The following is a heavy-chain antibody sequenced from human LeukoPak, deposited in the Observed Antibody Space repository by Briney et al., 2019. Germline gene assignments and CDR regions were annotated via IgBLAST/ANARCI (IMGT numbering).Heavy chain of an antibody. D-gene: IGHD2-21*02. CDR1: GGPISSYY. CDR2: IYYSGST. J-gene: IGHJ4*02. V-gene: IGHV4-59*08. Sequence: SETLSLTCSVSGGPISSYYWSWIRQPPGKGLEWIGYIYYSGSTNYNPSLKSRVTISVDTSKNQFSLKLSSVTAADTAVYYCARRAGVTAIAAFDYWGQGTLVTVSS. CDR3: ARRAGVTAIAAFDY.